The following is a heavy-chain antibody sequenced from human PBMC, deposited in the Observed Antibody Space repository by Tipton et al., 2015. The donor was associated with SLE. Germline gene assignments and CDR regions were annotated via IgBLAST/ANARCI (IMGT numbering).Heavy chain of an antibody. CDR1: GGSISSSSYY. J-gene: IGHJ5*02. CDR3: ARGPPFMEWERNWFDP. Sequence: TLSLTCTVSGGSISSSSYYWGWIRQPPGRGLEWIGYIYYSGSTNYNPSLKSRVTISVDTSKNQFSLKLTSVTAADTAVYYCARGPPFMEWERNWFDPWGQGTLVTVSS. V-gene: IGHV4-61*05. D-gene: IGHD3-3*02. CDR2: IYYSGST.